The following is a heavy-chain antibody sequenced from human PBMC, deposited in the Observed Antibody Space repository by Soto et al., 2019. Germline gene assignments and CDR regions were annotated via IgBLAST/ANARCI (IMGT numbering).Heavy chain of an antibody. Sequence: PVGSLRLSCAASGFTFSTYTIHWVRQAPGKGLEWVALISYDGSNKYYADSVKGRFTISRDNSKNTLYLQINSLRAGDTAVYFCARGSQYYYDGSGPLDSWGQGTLVTVSS. CDR2: ISYDGSNK. CDR3: ARGSQYYYDGSGPLDS. J-gene: IGHJ4*02. V-gene: IGHV3-30-3*01. CDR1: GFTFSTYT. D-gene: IGHD3-22*01.